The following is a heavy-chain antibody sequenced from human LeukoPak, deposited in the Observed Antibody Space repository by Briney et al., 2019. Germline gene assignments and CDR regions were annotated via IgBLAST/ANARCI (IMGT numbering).Heavy chain of an antibody. Sequence: GGSLRLSCAASGFTFSSYSMNWVRQAPGKGLEWVSKISSSSSTIYYADSVKGRFTISRDNAKNSLYLQMNSLRAEDTAVYYCAREGPGDLDYWGQGTLVTVSS. CDR2: ISSSSSTI. D-gene: IGHD7-27*01. V-gene: IGHV3-48*01. CDR1: GFTFSSYS. CDR3: AREGPGDLDY. J-gene: IGHJ4*02.